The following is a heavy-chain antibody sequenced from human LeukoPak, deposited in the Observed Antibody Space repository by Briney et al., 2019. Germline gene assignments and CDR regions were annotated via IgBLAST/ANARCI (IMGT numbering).Heavy chain of an antibody. Sequence: GGSLRLSCAASGFTFDDYAMHWVRQAPGKGLEWVSGISWNSGSIGYADSVKGRFTISRDNAKNSLYLQMNSLRAEDTALYYCAKDICSGFGSTSCYGYHDAFDIWGQGTMVTVSS. CDR2: ISWNSGSI. CDR1: GFTFDDYA. CDR3: AKDICSGFGSTSCYGYHDAFDI. V-gene: IGHV3-9*01. J-gene: IGHJ3*02. D-gene: IGHD2-2*01.